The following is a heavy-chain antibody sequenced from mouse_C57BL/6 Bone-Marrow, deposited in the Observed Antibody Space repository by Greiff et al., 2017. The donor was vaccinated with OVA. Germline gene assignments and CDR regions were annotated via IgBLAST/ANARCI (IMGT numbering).Heavy chain of an antibody. Sequence: VKLQESGPELVKPGASVKISCKASGYTFTDYYINWVKQRPGQGLEWIGWIFPGSGSTYYNEKFKGKATLTVDKSSSTAYMLLSSLTSEDSAVYFCARWNLLGYAMDYWGQGTSVTVSS. J-gene: IGHJ4*01. V-gene: IGHV1-75*01. D-gene: IGHD2-1*01. CDR3: ARWNLLGYAMDY. CDR2: IFPGSGST. CDR1: GYTFTDYY.